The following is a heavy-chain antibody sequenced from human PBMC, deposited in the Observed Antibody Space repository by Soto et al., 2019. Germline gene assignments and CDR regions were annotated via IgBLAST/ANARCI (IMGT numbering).Heavy chain of an antibody. CDR1: GFSFSTYA. J-gene: IGHJ4*02. V-gene: IGHV3-30-3*01. Sequence: GGSLRLSCAASGFSFSTYAMHWVRQPPGKGLEWVAVVSYDGTNKYYADSVKGRFTISRDNSKNTLYLQMDSLRAEDTAVYYCVRGPNCGGDCYHIDYWGQGTLVTVSS. CDR3: VRGPNCGGDCYHIDY. CDR2: VSYDGTNK. D-gene: IGHD2-21*02.